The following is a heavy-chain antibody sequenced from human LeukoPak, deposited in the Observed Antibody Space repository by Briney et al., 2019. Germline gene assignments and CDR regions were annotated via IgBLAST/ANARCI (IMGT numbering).Heavy chain of an antibody. J-gene: IGHJ4*02. Sequence: SETLSLTCTVSGVSISSSYWAWIRQPPGKGLEWIGFIYNSGNTYYNPSLKGRVSISIDTSKNQFSLKLTSVTTPDTAVYCARSRGSNYALYYFDYWGQGTLVTVSS. CDR2: IYNSGNT. CDR3: ARSRGSNYALYYFDY. CDR1: GVSISSSY. V-gene: IGHV4-59*01. D-gene: IGHD2-2*01.